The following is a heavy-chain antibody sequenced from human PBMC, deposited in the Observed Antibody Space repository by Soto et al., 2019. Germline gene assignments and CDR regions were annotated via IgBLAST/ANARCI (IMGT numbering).Heavy chain of an antibody. D-gene: IGHD6-19*01. J-gene: IGHJ4*02. Sequence: QVQLVESGGGVVQSGRSLRLSCAASGFTFSSYGMHWVRQAPGKGLEWVAVISDDGSKKNYPDSVKGRFTISRDNSKNTLYLQMNSLTVEDTAVYYCAKDGGQWVVERYFDYWGQGTLVTVSS. V-gene: IGHV3-30*18. CDR3: AKDGGQWVVERYFDY. CDR1: GFTFSSYG. CDR2: ISDDGSKK.